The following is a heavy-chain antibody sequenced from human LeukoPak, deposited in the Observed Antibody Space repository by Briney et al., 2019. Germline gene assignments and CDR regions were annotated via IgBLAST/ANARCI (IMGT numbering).Heavy chain of an antibody. CDR1: GGSISSGGYY. CDR3: ARARMLQLRSDYYYGMDV. V-gene: IGHV4-31*03. D-gene: IGHD5-24*01. CDR2: IYYSGST. J-gene: IGHJ6*02. Sequence: PSETLSLTCTVSGGSISSGGYYWSWMRQHPGKGLEWIGYIYYSGSTYYNPSLKSRVTISVDTSKNQFSLKLSSVTAADTAVYYCARARMLQLRSDYYYGMDVWGQGTTVTVSS.